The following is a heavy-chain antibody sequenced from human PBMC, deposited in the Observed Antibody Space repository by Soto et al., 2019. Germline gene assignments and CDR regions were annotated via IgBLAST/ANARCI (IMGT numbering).Heavy chain of an antibody. D-gene: IGHD3-10*01. CDR3: ARDFNYGSGDY. CDR2: INAGNGNT. V-gene: IGHV1-3*05. J-gene: IGHJ4*02. CDR1: GYIFTSYA. Sequence: QVQLVQSGAEEKKPGASVKVSCKASGYIFTSYAMQWVRQAPGQRLEWMGWINAGNGNTKYPQKFQGRVTITRDTSASTAYLELSSLRFEDTAVYYCARDFNYGSGDYWGQGTLGTVSS.